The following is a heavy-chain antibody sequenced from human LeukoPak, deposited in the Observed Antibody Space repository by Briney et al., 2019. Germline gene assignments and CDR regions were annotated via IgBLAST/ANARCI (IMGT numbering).Heavy chain of an antibody. Sequence: ASVTVSCKASGYTFTSYAMHWVRQPPGQRLEWMRWINAGNGNTKYSQKFQGRVTITRDTSANTDYMALNGLRSEDTAVYYCAVDRLSITMVRGVITWFDPWGQGTLVTVSS. J-gene: IGHJ5*02. D-gene: IGHD3-10*01. CDR2: INAGNGNT. CDR1: GYTFTSYA. CDR3: AVDRLSITMVRGVITWFDP. V-gene: IGHV1-3*01.